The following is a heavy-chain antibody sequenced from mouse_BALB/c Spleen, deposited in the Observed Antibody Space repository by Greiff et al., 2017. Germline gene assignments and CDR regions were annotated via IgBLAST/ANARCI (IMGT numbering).Heavy chain of an antibody. J-gene: IGHJ3*01. CDR3: ARGDYGNYVGFAY. CDR2: ISTYYGDA. V-gene: IGHV1S137*01. D-gene: IGHD2-1*01. Sequence: QVQLKQSGAELVRPGVSVKISCKGSGYTFTDYAMHWVKQSHAKSLEWIGVISTYYGDASYNQKFKGKATMTVDKSSSTAYMELARLTSEDSAIYYCARGDYGNYVGFAYWGQGTLVTVSA. CDR1: GYTFTDYA.